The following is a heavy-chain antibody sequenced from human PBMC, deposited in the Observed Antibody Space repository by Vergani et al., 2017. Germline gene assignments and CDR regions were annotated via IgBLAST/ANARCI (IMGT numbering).Heavy chain of an antibody. D-gene: IGHD6-25*01. CDR1: GGSISSGDHC. V-gene: IGHV4-31*01. CDR3: ARVDTQVPATSHFYYMDV. CDR2: IFYIGTT. Sequence: QVQLQESGPGVVKPSQTLSLTCAVSGGSISSGDHCWTWIRQRPGKGLEWIGYIFYIGTTYDNPSLRSLLTISVDTSQNQFSLRLRSVTAADTAVYYCARVDTQVPATSHFYYMDVWGKGTTVVVSS. J-gene: IGHJ6*03.